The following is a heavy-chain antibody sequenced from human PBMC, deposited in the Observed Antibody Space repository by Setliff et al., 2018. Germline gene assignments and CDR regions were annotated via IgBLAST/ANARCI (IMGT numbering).Heavy chain of an antibody. J-gene: IGHJ3*01. Sequence: GGSLRLSCAASGFTFSSYWMNWVRQAPGKGLEWVANIKQDGSVKNYVDSVKGRFSISRDNTKNSLYLQMNSLRAEDTAVYYCAKDGGRGDYVWGSRNDAFDLWGQGTMVTVSS. CDR3: AKDGGRGDYVWGSRNDAFDL. D-gene: IGHD3-16*01. CDR1: GFTFSSYW. V-gene: IGHV3-7*03. CDR2: IKQDGSVK.